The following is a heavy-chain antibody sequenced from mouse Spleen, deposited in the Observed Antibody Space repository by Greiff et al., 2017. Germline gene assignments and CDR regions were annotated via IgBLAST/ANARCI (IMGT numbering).Heavy chain of an antibody. Sequence: QVQLKQPGAELVRPGTSVKLSCKASGYTFTSYWMHWVKQRPGQGLEWIGVIDPSDSYTNYNQKFKGKATLTVDTSSSTAYMQLSSLTSEDSAVYYCAREGTGDYWGQGTTLTVSS. CDR3: AREGTGDY. CDR1: GYTFTSYW. CDR2: IDPSDSYT. D-gene: IGHD3-3*01. V-gene: IGHV1-59*01. J-gene: IGHJ2*01.